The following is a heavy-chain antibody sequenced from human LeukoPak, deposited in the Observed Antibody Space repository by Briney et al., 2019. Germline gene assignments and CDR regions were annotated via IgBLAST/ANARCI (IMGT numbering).Heavy chain of an antibody. V-gene: IGHV4-4*07. Sequence: SETLSLTRDVSGDFFKNYWWGWVRQPPGKGLEWIGRVYATGSTRFNPSLKSRLTMSMDTSTNQLSLKLTSVTAADTAVYFCARQGFTVSYYFLDYWGQGTLVAVSS. J-gene: IGHJ4*02. CDR2: VYATGST. D-gene: IGHD3-10*01. CDR3: ARQGFTVSYYFLDY. CDR1: GDFFKNYW.